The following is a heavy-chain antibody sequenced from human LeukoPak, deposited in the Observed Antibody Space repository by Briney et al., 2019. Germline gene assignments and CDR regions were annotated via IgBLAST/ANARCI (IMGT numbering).Heavy chain of an antibody. CDR1: GFTVSSNY. J-gene: IGHJ4*02. CDR2: IYSGGST. Sequence: GGSLRLSCAASGFTVSSNYTSWVRQAPGKGLEWVSVIYSGGSTYYADSVKGRFTISRDNSKNTLYLQMNSLRAEDTAVYYCARLITGYYFDYWGQGTLVTVSS. V-gene: IGHV3-66*01. CDR3: ARLITGYYFDY. D-gene: IGHD2-8*02.